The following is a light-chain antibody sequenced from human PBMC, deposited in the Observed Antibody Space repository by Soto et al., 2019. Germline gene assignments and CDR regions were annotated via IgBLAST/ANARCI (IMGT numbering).Light chain of an antibody. J-gene: IGKJ1*01. CDR3: QQYNAYPWT. Sequence: DIQLTQSPSTLSASLGHRLTIPCRPSQSISTWLAWYQQKPGRAPKLLIYKASSLQSDVPSGFSGSGSGAEFTLTISSLQPDDYATYYCQQYNAYPWTFGQGTKVDIK. V-gene: IGKV1-5*03. CDR1: QSISTW. CDR2: KAS.